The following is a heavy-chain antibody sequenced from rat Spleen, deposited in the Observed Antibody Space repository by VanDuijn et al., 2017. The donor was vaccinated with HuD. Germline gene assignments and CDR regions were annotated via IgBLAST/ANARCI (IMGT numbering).Heavy chain of an antibody. V-gene: IGHV2-6*01. CDR2: ISSGEST. J-gene: IGHJ2*01. CDR1: GFSLISYT. CDR3: VSHTTEGAPFDY. Sequence: QVQLKESGPGLVQPSQTLSLTCTVSGFSLISYTVSWVRQPPGKGLEWIAAISSGESTYYNSALKSRLSIRGDTSKSQVFLKMNSLQTEDTAMYFCVSHTTEGAPFDYWGQGVMVTVSS. D-gene: IGHD1-11*01.